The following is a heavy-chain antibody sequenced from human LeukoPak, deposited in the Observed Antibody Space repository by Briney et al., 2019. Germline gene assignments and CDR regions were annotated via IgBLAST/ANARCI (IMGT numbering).Heavy chain of an antibody. CDR1: GITFDNHV. CDR3: ARKTDTSGSGDY. Sequence: GGSLRLSCAASGITFDNHVMHWARQAPGKGLEWVAVILHDGSNEYYADSVKGRFTISRDNSKNTLYLHMNSLRAEDTAVYYCARKTDTSGSGDYWGQGTLVTVSS. V-gene: IGHV3-30*03. J-gene: IGHJ4*02. D-gene: IGHD3-22*01. CDR2: ILHDGSNE.